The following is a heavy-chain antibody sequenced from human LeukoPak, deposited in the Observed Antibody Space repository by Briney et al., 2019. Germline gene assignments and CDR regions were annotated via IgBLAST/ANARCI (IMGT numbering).Heavy chain of an antibody. V-gene: IGHV3-23*01. CDR1: GFTFSSYA. CDR2: ISGSGGST. CDR3: AKDQADIVVVPAAIDY. Sequence: GGSLRLSCAASGFTFSSYAMSWVRQAPGKGLEWVSAISGSGGSTYYADSVKGRFTISRDNSKNTLYLQMNSLRAEDTAVYYCAKDQADIVVVPAAIDYWGQGTLVTVSS. J-gene: IGHJ4*02. D-gene: IGHD2-2*01.